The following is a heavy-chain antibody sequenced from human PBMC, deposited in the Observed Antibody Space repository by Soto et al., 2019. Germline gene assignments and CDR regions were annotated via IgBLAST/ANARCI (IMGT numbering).Heavy chain of an antibody. CDR3: APHVSCSGGSCQYDAFAI. Sequence: SLRLSCAASGFTFSSCAMGWVRQAPGKGLEWVSDIIDSGGSTYYADSVKGRFTISRDNSKSTLYLQMNSLGAEDTAAYYCAPHVSCSGGSCQYDAFAIRGQGTMVTVSS. CDR2: IIDSGGST. J-gene: IGHJ3*02. D-gene: IGHD2-15*01. CDR1: GFTFSSCA. V-gene: IGHV3-23*01.